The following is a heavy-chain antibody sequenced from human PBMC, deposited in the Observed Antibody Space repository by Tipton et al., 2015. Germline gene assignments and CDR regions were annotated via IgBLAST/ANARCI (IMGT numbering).Heavy chain of an antibody. CDR2: ISYTDGA. D-gene: IGHD5-24*01. Sequence: TLSLTCTVSGGSIDSYYWSWIRQPPGKGLEWIGYISYTDGAHYNPALKSRVTISVDTSKNQFSLTLNSVAAADTAVYYCARDLEHGMDVWGHGPTVTVSS. V-gene: IGHV4-59*01. J-gene: IGHJ6*02. CDR3: ARDLEHGMDV. CDR1: GGSIDSYY.